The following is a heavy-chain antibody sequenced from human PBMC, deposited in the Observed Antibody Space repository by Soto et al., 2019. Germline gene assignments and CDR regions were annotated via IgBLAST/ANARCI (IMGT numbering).Heavy chain of an antibody. Sequence: QVQLVQSGAEVKKPGSSVKVSCKASGGTFSSYTISWVRQAPGQGLEWMGRIIPILGIANYAQKFQGRVTITADKSTSTAYMELSSLRSEDTAVYYWARDQDRGYSGYWGQGTLVTVSS. D-gene: IGHD3-10*01. CDR2: IIPILGIA. J-gene: IGHJ4*02. CDR1: GGTFSSYT. V-gene: IGHV1-69*08. CDR3: ARDQDRGYSGY.